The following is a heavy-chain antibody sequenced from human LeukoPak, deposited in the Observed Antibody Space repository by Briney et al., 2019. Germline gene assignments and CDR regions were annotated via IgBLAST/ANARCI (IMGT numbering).Heavy chain of an antibody. CDR2: ISSSSSYI. V-gene: IGHV3-21*01. Sequence: MSGGSLRLSCAASGFTFSSYSMNWVRQAPGKGLVWVSSISSSSSYIYYADSVKGRFTISRDNAKNSLYLQMNSLRAEDTAVYYCARYLMYEIDYWGQGTLVTVSS. J-gene: IGHJ4*02. CDR3: ARYLMYEIDY. CDR1: GFTFSSYS. D-gene: IGHD2-8*01.